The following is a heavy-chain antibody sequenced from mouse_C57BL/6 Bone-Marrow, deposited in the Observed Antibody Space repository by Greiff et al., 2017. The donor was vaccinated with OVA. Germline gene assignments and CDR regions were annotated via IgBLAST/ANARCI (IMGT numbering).Heavy chain of an antibody. CDR2: FYPGSGSI. J-gene: IGHJ3*01. Sequence: QVQLQQSGAELVKPGASVKLSCKASGYTFTEYTIHWVKQRSGQGLEWIGWFYPGSGSIKYNEKFKDKATLTADKSSSTVYMELSRLTSEDSAVYFCARHERGHYYGSSYGFAYWGQGTLVTVSA. CDR3: ARHERGHYYGSSYGFAY. V-gene: IGHV1-62-2*01. CDR1: GYTFTEYT. D-gene: IGHD1-1*01.